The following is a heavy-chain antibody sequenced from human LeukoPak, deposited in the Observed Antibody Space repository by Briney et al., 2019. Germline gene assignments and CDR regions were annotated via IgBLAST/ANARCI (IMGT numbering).Heavy chain of an antibody. V-gene: IGHV3-7*03. J-gene: IGHJ3*02. D-gene: IGHD3-22*01. CDR3: AKVDDYYDSSGYSRFGAFDI. CDR2: IKQDGSLK. Sequence: PGGSLRLSCAASGFTFSNHWMSWVRQAPGKGLEWVANIKQDGSLKYYVDSVKGRFTISRDNAENSLYLQMNSLRAEDTAVYYCAKVDDYYDSSGYSRFGAFDIWGQGTMVTVSS. CDR1: GFTFSNHW.